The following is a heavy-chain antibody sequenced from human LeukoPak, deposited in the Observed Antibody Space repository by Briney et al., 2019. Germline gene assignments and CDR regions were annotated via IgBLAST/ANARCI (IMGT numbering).Heavy chain of an antibody. Sequence: PSETLSLTCAVYGGSFSGYYWSWSRQPPGKGLEWIGEINHSGSTNYNPSLKSRVTISVDTSKNQFSLKLSSVTAADTAVYYCARDVDTPMVDAFDIWGQGTMVTVSS. CDR3: ARDVDTPMVDAFDI. D-gene: IGHD5-18*01. J-gene: IGHJ3*02. CDR2: INHSGST. CDR1: GGSFSGYY. V-gene: IGHV4-34*01.